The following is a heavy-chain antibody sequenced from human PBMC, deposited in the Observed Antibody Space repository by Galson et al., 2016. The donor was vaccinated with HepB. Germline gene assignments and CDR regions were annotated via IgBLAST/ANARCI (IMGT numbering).Heavy chain of an antibody. Sequence: SLRLSCAASGFTFSGYEMRWVRQAPGKGLEYVSGISRDGGSTYYGDSVKGRFTMSRDNSKNTLYLQMGSLRVEDMAMYYCARVSGGSKYADYWGQGILVTVSS. J-gene: IGHJ4*02. D-gene: IGHD1-26*01. V-gene: IGHV3-64*02. CDR3: ARVSGGSKYADY. CDR2: ISRDGGST. CDR1: GFTFSGYE.